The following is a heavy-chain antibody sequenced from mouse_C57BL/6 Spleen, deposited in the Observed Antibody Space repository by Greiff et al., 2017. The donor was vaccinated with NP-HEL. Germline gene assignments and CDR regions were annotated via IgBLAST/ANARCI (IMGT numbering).Heavy chain of an antibody. CDR2: INPSSGYN. CDR3: ARSRYYGISSYFDY. V-gene: IGHV1-7*01. J-gene: IGHJ2*01. CDR1: GYTFTSYW. D-gene: IGHD1-1*01. Sequence: QVQLQQSGAELAKPGASVKLSCKASGYTFTSYWMHWVKQRPGQGLEWIGYINPSSGYNKYNQKLKDKATLTADKYYSTAYMQLISLTYEDSAVYYCARSRYYGISSYFDYWGQGTTLTVSS.